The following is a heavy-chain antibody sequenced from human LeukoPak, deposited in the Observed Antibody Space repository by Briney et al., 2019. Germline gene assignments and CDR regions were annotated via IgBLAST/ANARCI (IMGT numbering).Heavy chain of an antibody. CDR2: ISAYNGNT. CDR1: GYTFTSYG. CDR3: ARDSLYCTNGVCYPNWFDP. Sequence: GASVKVSCTASGYTFTSYGISWVRQAPGQGLEWMGWISAYNGNTNYAQKLQGRVTMTTDTSTSTAYMELRSLRSDDTAVYYCARDSLYCTNGVCYPNWFDPWGQGTLVTVSS. J-gene: IGHJ5*02. D-gene: IGHD2-8*01. V-gene: IGHV1-18*01.